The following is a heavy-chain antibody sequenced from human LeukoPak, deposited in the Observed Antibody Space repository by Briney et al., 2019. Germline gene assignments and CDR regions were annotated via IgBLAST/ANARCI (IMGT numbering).Heavy chain of an antibody. CDR2: IYSGGDT. V-gene: IGHV3-53*01. CDR3: ATRGRNNGVDY. J-gene: IGHJ4*02. D-gene: IGHD2-8*01. Sequence: GGSLRLSCAVSEFTVYNSYMSWVRQAPGKGLEWVSIIYSGGDTFYVDSVKGRFTISRDKSKNTVYLQMNSLRAEDTAVYYCATRGRNNGVDYWGQGTQVTVSS. CDR1: EFTVYNSY.